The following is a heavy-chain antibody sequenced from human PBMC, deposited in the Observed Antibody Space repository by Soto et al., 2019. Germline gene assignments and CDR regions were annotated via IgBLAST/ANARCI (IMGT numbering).Heavy chain of an antibody. J-gene: IGHJ6*02. CDR2: INHSGST. CDR3: AKRYYYGMDV. V-gene: IGHV4-34*01. CDR1: GGSFSGYY. Sequence: QVQLQQWGAGLLKPSETLSLTCAVYGGSFSGYYWSWIRQPPGKGLEWIGEINHSGSTNYNPSLMSRVTISVDTSKNQFSLKLSSVTAAATAVYYCAKRYYYGMDVWGPGTTVTVSS.